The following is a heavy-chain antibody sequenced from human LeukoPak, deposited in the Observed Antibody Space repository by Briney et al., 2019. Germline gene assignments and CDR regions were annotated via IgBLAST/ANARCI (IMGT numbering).Heavy chain of an antibody. J-gene: IGHJ3*02. D-gene: IGHD3-22*01. CDR1: GGSISSYY. CDR2: IYYSGST. V-gene: IGHV4-59*01. Sequence: SETLSLTCTVSGGSISSYYWSWIRQPPGKGLEWIGYIYYSGSTNYNPSLKSRVTISVDTSKNQFSLKLSSVTAADTAVYYCARGWRAYYYDSSGYYLNDAFDIWGQGTVVTVSS. CDR3: ARGWRAYYYDSSGYYLNDAFDI.